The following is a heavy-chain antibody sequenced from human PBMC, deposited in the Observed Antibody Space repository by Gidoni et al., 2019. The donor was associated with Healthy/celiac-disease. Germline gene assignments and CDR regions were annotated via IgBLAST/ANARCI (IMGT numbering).Heavy chain of an antibody. D-gene: IGHD6-13*01. CDR2: IKQDGSEK. CDR1: GFTFSSYW. J-gene: IGHJ3*02. Sequence: EVQLVESGGGLVQPGGSLRLSCAASGFTFSSYWMSWVRQAQGKGLEWVANIKQDGSEKCYVDSVKGRFTISRDNAKNSLYLQMNSLRAEDTAVYYCARVPVYSSSSDAFDIWGQGTMVTVSS. V-gene: IGHV3-7*01. CDR3: ARVPVYSSSSDAFDI.